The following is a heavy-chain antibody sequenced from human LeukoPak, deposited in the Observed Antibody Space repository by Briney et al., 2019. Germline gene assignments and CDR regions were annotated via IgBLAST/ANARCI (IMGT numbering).Heavy chain of an antibody. CDR2: INHSGST. V-gene: IGHV4-34*01. CDR3: ARGGGVRGYYFDN. Sequence: SETLSLTCAVYGGSFSDYYWSWIRQPPGKGLEWIGEINHSGSTNCNPSLKSRVTISVDTSKNQFSLKLSSVTAADTAVYYCARGGGVRGYYFDNWGQGILVTVSS. J-gene: IGHJ4*02. CDR1: GGSFSDYY. D-gene: IGHD3-16*01.